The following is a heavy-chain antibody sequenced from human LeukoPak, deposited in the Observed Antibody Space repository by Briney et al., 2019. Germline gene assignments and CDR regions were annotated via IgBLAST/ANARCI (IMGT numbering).Heavy chain of an antibody. J-gene: IGHJ6*03. V-gene: IGHV3-23*01. CDR1: GFTFSTSA. CDR3: SSMDV. D-gene: IGHD6-13*01. Sequence: QPGGSLRPSCAASGFTFSTSAISWVRQAPGKGLEWVSGISGSGGSTYYADSVKGRFTISRDNSKNTLYLQMNSLRAEDTAVYYCSSMDVWGKGTMVTVSS. CDR2: ISGSGGST.